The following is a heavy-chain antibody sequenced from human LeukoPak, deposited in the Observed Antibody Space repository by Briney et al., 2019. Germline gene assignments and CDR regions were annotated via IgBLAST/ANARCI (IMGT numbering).Heavy chain of an antibody. CDR3: ARDQRRQLLSYYYYMDV. V-gene: IGHV3-15*01. CDR2: IKSKTDGGTT. Sequence: GGSLRLSCAASGFTFSNAWMSWVRQAPGKGLEWVGRIKSKTDGGTTDYAVPVKGRFTISRDDSKNTLYLQMNSLRAEDTAVYYCARDQRRQLLSYYYYMDVWGKGTTVTVSS. J-gene: IGHJ6*03. D-gene: IGHD2-2*01. CDR1: GFTFSNAW.